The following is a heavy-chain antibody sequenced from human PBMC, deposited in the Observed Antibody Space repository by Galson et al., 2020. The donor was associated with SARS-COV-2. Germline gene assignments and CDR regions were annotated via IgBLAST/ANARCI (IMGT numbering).Heavy chain of an antibody. CDR1: GFSLSTSGAG. CDR2: IYWDDDK. D-gene: IGHD3-10*01. Sequence: VPGPTLVKPTQTLTLTCTFSGFSLSTSGAGVGWIRQHPGKALEWLALIYWDDDKRHTPSLKSRLTITKDTSKNQVVLTMTNMDPVDTATYYCAHRGRSGTINYYYYMDVWGKGTTVTVSS. V-gene: IGHV2-5*02. J-gene: IGHJ6*03. CDR3: AHRGRSGTINYYYYMDV.